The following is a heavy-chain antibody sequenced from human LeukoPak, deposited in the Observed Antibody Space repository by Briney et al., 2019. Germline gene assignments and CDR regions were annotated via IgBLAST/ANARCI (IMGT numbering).Heavy chain of an antibody. D-gene: IGHD3-10*01. J-gene: IGHJ5*02. CDR3: ARGVNLGWLDP. Sequence: ASVKVSCKASGGTFSSYAISWVRQAPGQGLEWMGGIIPIFGTANYAQRFQGRVTITADKSTSTAYMELSSLRSEDTAVYYCARGVNLGWLDPWGQGTLVTVSS. CDR2: IIPIFGTA. CDR1: GGTFSSYA. V-gene: IGHV1-69*06.